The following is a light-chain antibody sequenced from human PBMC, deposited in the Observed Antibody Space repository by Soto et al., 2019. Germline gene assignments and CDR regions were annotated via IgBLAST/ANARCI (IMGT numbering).Light chain of an antibody. CDR3: QQYGSSPWT. CDR2: GAS. Sequence: EILLTQSPATLSLSPGERAALSCGASQSVSSSYLAWYQQKPGQAPRLLIYGASSRATGIPDRFSGSGSGTDFTLTISRLEPEDFGVYYCQQYGSSPWTFGQGTKVDIK. CDR1: QSVSSSY. J-gene: IGKJ1*01. V-gene: IGKV3-20*01.